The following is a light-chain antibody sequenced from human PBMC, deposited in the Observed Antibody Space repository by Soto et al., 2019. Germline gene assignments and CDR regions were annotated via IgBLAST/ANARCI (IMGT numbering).Light chain of an antibody. CDR1: QNVFNW. V-gene: IGKV1-5*03. Sequence: DIQMTQSPSTLSASVGDRVTITCRASQNVFNWLAWYQQKPGKAPKLLIYKASTSESGVPARFSGSGSGTEFTLTISSLQPDDFAIYCCQHYNTYPWTFGQGTKVDIK. CDR2: KAS. CDR3: QHYNTYPWT. J-gene: IGKJ1*01.